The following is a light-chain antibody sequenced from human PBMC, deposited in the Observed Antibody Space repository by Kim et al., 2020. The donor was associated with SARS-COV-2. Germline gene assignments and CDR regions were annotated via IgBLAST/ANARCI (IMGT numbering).Light chain of an antibody. CDR3: LLSDSGGAWV. Sequence: GGTVTLTEGSRTGTDTSGHTPHGVQPGPGQAPTTLIYGTSMKRSWTPARFSGALVGGKAALTLSGAQLKDEADYYCLLSDSGGAWVFGGKTQLTVL. J-gene: IGLJ3*02. CDR1: TGTDTSGHT. V-gene: IGLV7-46*01. CDR2: GTS.